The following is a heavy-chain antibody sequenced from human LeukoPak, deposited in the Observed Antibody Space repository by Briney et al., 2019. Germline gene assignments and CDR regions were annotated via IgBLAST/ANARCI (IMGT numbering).Heavy chain of an antibody. CDR3: ARGGFYSNSPLDY. CDR1: GFTFSSYW. J-gene: IGHJ4*02. D-gene: IGHD4-11*01. V-gene: IGHV3-74*01. CDR2: INSDGSST. Sequence: PGGSLRLSCAASGFTFSSYWMPWVRHAPGKGLVWVSHINSDGSSTNYADSVKGRFTISRDNAKDTLYLQMNSLRADDTAVYYCARGGFYSNSPLDYWGQGTLVTVSS.